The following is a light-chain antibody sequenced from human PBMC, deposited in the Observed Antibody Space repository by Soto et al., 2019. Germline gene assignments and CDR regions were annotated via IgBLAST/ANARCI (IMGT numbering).Light chain of an antibody. J-gene: IGLJ1*01. Sequence: SVLTQPASVSGSPGQSITISCTGTSSDVGGYDYVSWYQLHPGKAPKLMVFEVGNRPSGVSYRFSGSKSGNTASLTISGLQAEDEADYFCSSYSISTAYLFGTGTKVTVL. CDR1: SSDVGGYDY. CDR3: SSYSISTAYL. V-gene: IGLV2-14*01. CDR2: EVG.